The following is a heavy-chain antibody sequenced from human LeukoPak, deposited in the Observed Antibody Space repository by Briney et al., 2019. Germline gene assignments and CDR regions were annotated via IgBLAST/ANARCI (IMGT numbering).Heavy chain of an antibody. D-gene: IGHD4-23*01. V-gene: IGHV5-51*01. CDR3: ARLVRLNQLRLDY. J-gene: IGHJ4*02. CDR2: ISPGDPDT. Sequence: GESLKISCKGSGYSFSCYWIGWVRQMPGKGLEWMGIISPGDPDTRYSPSFQGQVTISADKSISTAYLQWSSLKASDTAMYYCARLVRLNQLRLDYWGQGTLVTVSS. CDR1: GYSFSCYW.